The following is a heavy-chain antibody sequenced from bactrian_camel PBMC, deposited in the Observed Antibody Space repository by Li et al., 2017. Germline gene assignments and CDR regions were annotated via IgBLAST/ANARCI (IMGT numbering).Heavy chain of an antibody. V-gene: IGHV3S40*01. CDR2: IHRGGSRT. CDR3: AAGRGIVDAGLAAAGW. D-gene: IGHD2*01. CDR1: GLTFSSYD. J-gene: IGHJ4*01. Sequence: VQLVESGGGLVQPGGSLRLSCAVSGLTFSSYDMSWVRQAPGKGLEWVSAIHRGGSRTDYIDSVKGRFTISRDNAKNTLYLQMNSLKVGDTAMYYCAAGRGIVDAGLAAAGWWGQGTQVTVS.